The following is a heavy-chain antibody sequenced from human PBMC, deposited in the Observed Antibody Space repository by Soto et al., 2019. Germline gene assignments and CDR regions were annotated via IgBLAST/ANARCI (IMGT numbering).Heavy chain of an antibody. CDR3: EAEMTSGKLSVV. D-gene: IGHD3-16*02. Sequence: QVQLVQSGAEVKKPGSSVKVSCKASGDTDTNYVISWVRQAPGQGLEWMGGIFPKFGTTYSAQKLQDRLTITADESTSTVYMHLSSLRLDDTAVYYCEAEMTSGKLSVVWGQGTTVTVSS. CDR1: GDTDTNYV. CDR2: IFPKFGTT. V-gene: IGHV1-69*01. J-gene: IGHJ6*02.